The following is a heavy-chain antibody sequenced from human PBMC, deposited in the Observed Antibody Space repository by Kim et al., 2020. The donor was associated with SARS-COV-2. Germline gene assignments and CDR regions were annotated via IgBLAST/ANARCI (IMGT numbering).Heavy chain of an antibody. D-gene: IGHD5-12*01. CDR3: ARALWRYSGYDYHY. J-gene: IGHJ4*02. CDR2: ISYDGSNK. Sequence: GGSLRLSCAASGFTFSSYGMHWVRQAPGKGLEWVAVISYDGSNKYYADSVKGRFTISRDNSKNTLYLQMNSLRAEDTAVYYCARALWRYSGYDYHYWGQGTLVTVSS. V-gene: IGHV3-33*05. CDR1: GFTFSSYG.